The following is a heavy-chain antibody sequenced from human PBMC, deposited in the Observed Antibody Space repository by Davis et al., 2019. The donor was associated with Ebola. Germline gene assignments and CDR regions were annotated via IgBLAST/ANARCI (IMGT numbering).Heavy chain of an antibody. CDR1: GGSFSGYY. CDR2: INHSGST. D-gene: IGHD3-22*01. J-gene: IGHJ6*02. CDR3: ASPYYYDTEEDYYGMDV. V-gene: IGHV4-34*01. Sequence: PSETLSLTCAVYGGSFSGYYWSWIRQPPGKGLEWIGEINHSGSTNYNPSLKSRVTISVDTSKNQFSLKLSSVTAADTAVYYCASPYYYDTEEDYYGMDVWGQGTTVTVSS.